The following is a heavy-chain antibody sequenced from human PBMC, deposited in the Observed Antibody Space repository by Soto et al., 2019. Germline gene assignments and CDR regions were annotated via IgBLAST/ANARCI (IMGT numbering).Heavy chain of an antibody. CDR1: GYTFTSYG. J-gene: IGHJ4*02. D-gene: IGHD3-10*01. Sequence: ASVKVSCKASGYTFTSYGISWVRQAPGQGIEWMGWISAYNGNTNYAQKLQGRVTMTTDTSTSTAHMELRSLRSDDTAVYYCAREPKLLWFGELLSLDYWGQGTLVTVSS. V-gene: IGHV1-18*01. CDR2: ISAYNGNT. CDR3: AREPKLLWFGELLSLDY.